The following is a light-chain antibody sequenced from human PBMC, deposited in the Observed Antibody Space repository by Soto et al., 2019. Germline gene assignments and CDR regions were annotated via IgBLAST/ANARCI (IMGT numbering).Light chain of an antibody. Sequence: TRSPATRAVSPGERVPVSCMASQGVMTNLAWYQQKPGQAPRLLIYGASTRATGIPNRISGSGSGTVFSLTSSSLQSEDFGVYYCQQYVSALITFGQGTRLEIK. CDR3: QQYVSALIT. J-gene: IGKJ5*01. CDR1: QGVMTN. V-gene: IGKV3-15*01. CDR2: GAS.